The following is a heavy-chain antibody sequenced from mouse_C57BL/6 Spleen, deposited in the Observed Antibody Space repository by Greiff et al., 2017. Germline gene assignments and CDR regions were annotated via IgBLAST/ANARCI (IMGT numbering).Heavy chain of an antibody. CDR1: GYTFTEYT. J-gene: IGHJ4*01. V-gene: IGHV1-62-2*01. CDR3: ARHEDRPYYYGGYAMDY. D-gene: IGHD1-1*01. Sequence: VKLQASGAELVKPGASVKLSCKASGYTFTEYTIHWVKQRSGQGLEWIGWFYPGSGSIKYNEKFKDKATLTADKSSSTVYMELSRLTSEDSAVYFCARHEDRPYYYGGYAMDYWGQGTSVTVSS. CDR2: FYPGSGSI.